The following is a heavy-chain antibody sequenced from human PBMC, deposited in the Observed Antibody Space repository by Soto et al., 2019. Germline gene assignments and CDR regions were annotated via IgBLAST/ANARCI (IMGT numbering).Heavy chain of an antibody. D-gene: IGHD3-22*01. CDR2: IYYSGGT. CDR1: GASIGSGDYC. CDR3: ASIYDSSGYYYGNNWFDP. J-gene: IGHJ5*02. V-gene: IGHV4-31*02. Sequence: SATLSLTCTVSGASIGSGDYCWSWIRQHPGKGLEWIGYIYYSGGTYYNPSLKSRVTISVDTSKNQFSLELSSVTAADTAVYYCASIYDSSGYYYGNNWFDPWGQGTLVTVS.